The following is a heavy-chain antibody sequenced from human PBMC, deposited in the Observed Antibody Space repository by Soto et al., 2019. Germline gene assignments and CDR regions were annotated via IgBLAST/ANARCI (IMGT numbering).Heavy chain of an antibody. Sequence: QVQLVQSGAEVKKPGCSVKVSCKASGGTFSSYAISWVRQAPGQGLEWMGGINPIFGTANYAQKFQGRVTITADESTSTAYMELSSLRSEDPAVYYCARHTYYYDSRLAVDYWGQGTLVTVSS. D-gene: IGHD3-22*01. V-gene: IGHV1-69*12. CDR1: GGTFSSYA. J-gene: IGHJ4*02. CDR2: INPIFGTA. CDR3: ARHTYYYDSRLAVDY.